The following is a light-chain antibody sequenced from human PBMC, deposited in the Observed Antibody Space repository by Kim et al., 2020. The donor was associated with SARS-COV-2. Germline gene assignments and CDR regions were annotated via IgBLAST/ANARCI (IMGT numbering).Light chain of an antibody. CDR2: DAS. J-gene: IGKJ1*01. Sequence: EIVLTQSPATLSFSPGERATLSCRASQSIGSDLAWYQQKPGQAPRLLISDASNRATGIPARFSGSGFGTEFTLTVSSLQSEDSAVYYCQQRNMWPRTFGQGTKVDIK. CDR3: QQRNMWPRT. V-gene: IGKV3-11*01. CDR1: QSIGSD.